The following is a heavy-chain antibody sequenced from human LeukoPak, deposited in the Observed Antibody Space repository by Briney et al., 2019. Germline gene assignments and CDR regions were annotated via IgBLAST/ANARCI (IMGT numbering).Heavy chain of an antibody. CDR3: ARARRAGYDFWSGYLFVFDY. D-gene: IGHD3-3*01. Sequence: SETLSLTCTVSGGSISSYYWSWIRQPAGKGLEWIGRIYTSGSTNYNPSLKSRVTMSVDTSKNQFSLKLSSVTAADTAVYYCARARRAGYDFWSGYLFVFDYWGQGTLVTVSS. CDR2: IYTSGST. CDR1: GGSISSYY. J-gene: IGHJ4*02. V-gene: IGHV4-4*07.